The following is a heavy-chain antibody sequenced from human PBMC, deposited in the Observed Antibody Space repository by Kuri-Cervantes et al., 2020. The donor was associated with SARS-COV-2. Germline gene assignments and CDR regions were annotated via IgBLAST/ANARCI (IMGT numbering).Heavy chain of an antibody. V-gene: IGHV4-34*01. CDR2: INHSGST. Sequence: SETLSLTCAVYGGSFSGYYWSWIRQPPGKGLEWIGEINHSGSTNYNPSLKSRVTISVDTSKNQFSPKLSSVTAADTAVYYCARAWGYWGQGTLVTVSS. CDR1: GGSFSGYY. CDR3: ARAWGY. D-gene: IGHD3-16*01. J-gene: IGHJ4*02.